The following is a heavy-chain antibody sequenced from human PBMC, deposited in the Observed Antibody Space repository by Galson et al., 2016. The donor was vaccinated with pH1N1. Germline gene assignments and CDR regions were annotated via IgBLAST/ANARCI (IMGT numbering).Heavy chain of an antibody. CDR2: IKQDGSEK. CDR3: ARVAPEYYDFWSGYPVADY. CDR1: GFTFSSYW. J-gene: IGHJ4*02. V-gene: IGHV3-7*03. Sequence: SLRLSCAASGFTFSSYWMSWVRQAPGKGLAWVANIKQDGSEKYYVDSVKGRFTISRDNAKNSLYLQMNSLRAEDTAVYYCARVAPEYYDFWSGYPVADYWGQGTLVTVPS. D-gene: IGHD3-3*01.